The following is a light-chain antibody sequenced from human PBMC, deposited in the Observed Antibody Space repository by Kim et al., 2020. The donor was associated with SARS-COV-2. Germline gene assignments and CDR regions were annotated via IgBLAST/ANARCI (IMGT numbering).Light chain of an antibody. CDR2: DAS. CDR1: QSFSDY. V-gene: IGKV3-11*01. CDR3: LQRSNWPLT. Sequence: EIVLTQSPATLSLSPGERATLSCRASQSFSDYLAWYQQKPGQAPRLLIYDASNRATGIPARFSGSGSGTDFTLTISSLEPEDFAIYYCLQRSNWPLTSGGGTKVDIK. J-gene: IGKJ4*01.